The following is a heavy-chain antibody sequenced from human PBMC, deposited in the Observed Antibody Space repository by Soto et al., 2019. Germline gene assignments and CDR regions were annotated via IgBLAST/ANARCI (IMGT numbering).Heavy chain of an antibody. CDR2: IIPIFGTA. Sequence: ASVKVSFKASGGTFSSYAISWLRQAPGQGLEWMGGIIPIFGTANYAQKFQGRVTITADKSTSTAYMELSSLRSEDTAVYYCARNSGTRDAFDIWGQGTMVTVSS. CDR3: ARNSGTRDAFDI. J-gene: IGHJ3*02. D-gene: IGHD1-26*01. CDR1: GGTFSSYA. V-gene: IGHV1-69*06.